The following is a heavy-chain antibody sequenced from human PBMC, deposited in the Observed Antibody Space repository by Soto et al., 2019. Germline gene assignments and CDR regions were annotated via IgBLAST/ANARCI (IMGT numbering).Heavy chain of an antibody. CDR2: IIPIFGTA. V-gene: IGHV1-69*13. D-gene: IGHD3-22*01. Sequence: SVKVSCKASGYIFVKYGINWVRQAPGQGLEWMGGIIPIFGTANYAQKFQGRVTITADESTSTAYMELSSLRSEDTAVYYCARQTRPYDSSGYYYVWGQGTLVTVSS. CDR1: GYIFVKYG. J-gene: IGHJ4*02. CDR3: ARQTRPYDSSGYYYV.